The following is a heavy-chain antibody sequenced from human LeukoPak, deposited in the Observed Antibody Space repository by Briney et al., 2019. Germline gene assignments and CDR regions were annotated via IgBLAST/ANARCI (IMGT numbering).Heavy chain of an antibody. D-gene: IGHD6-13*01. V-gene: IGHV1-2*02. J-gene: IGHJ5*02. CDR1: GYTFTGYC. CDR3: AREIFQIAAAGIEGFNP. Sequence: ASVKVSCKASGYTFTGYCMHWVRQAPGQGLEWMGWINPNSGGTNYAQKFQGRVSMTRDTSISTAYMELSSLRSDDTAVHYCAREIFQIAAAGIEGFNPWGQGTLVTVSS. CDR2: INPNSGGT.